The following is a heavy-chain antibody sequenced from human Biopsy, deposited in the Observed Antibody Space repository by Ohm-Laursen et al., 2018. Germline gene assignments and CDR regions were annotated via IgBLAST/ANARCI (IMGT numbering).Heavy chain of an antibody. D-gene: IGHD3-9*01. V-gene: IGHV1-69*06. Sequence: SSVKVSCKAPGGTFSNYGVNWVRQAPGQGLEWLGGNIPFLGTGNYAQKFQDRVTVAADTSTSTATMELRSPRSDDTAVYYCATKLTGYFHHWGQGTLVIVSS. J-gene: IGHJ1*01. CDR2: NIPFLGTG. CDR1: GGTFSNYG. CDR3: ATKLTGYFHH.